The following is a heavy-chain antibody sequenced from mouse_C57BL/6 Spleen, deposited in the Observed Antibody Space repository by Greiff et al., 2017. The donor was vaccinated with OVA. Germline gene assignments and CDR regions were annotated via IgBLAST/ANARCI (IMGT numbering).Heavy chain of an antibody. D-gene: IGHD2-2*01. J-gene: IGHJ1*03. CDR3: ARYYGYDKGYFDV. V-gene: IGHV1-20*01. Sequence: EVKLMESGPELVKPGDSVQISCKASGYSFTGYFMNWVMQSHGKSLEWIGRINPYNGDTFYNQKFKGKATLTVDKSSSTAHMELRSLTSEDSAVYYCARYYGYDKGYFDVWGTGTTVTVSS. CDR1: GYSFTGYF. CDR2: INPYNGDT.